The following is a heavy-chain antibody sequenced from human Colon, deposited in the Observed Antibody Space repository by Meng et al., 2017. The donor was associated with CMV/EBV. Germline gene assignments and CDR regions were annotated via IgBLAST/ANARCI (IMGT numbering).Heavy chain of an antibody. CDR2: ISSSSTYI. D-gene: IGHD4-17*01. CDR3: ARDRGDPDAFDI. CDR1: GFTFSSYS. J-gene: IGHJ3*02. Sequence: GGSLRLSCAASGFTFSSYSMNWVRQTPGKGLEWVSSISSSSTYIYYADSLKGRFTISRDNAKNSLYLLMNSLRAEDTAVYYYARDRGDPDAFDIWGQGTMVTVSS. V-gene: IGHV3-21*01.